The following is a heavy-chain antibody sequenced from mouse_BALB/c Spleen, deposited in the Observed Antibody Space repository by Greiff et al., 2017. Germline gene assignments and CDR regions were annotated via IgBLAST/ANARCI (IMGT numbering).Heavy chain of an antibody. V-gene: IGHV7-3*02. CDR1: GFTFTDYY. CDR2: IRNKANGYTT. CDR3: ASQLTGTPAWFAY. Sequence: EVQLVESGGGLVQPGGSLRLSCATSGFTFTDYYMNWVRQPPGKALEWLGFIRNKANGYTTEYSASGKGRFTISRDNAQSIIYLQMNTLRAEDSATYYCASQLTGTPAWFAYWGQGTLVTVSA. J-gene: IGHJ3*01. D-gene: IGHD4-1*01.